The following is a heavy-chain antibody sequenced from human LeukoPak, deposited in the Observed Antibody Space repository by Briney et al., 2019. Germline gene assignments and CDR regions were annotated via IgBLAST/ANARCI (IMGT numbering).Heavy chain of an antibody. CDR3: AKADSSGWYKSYDY. CDR2: ISGSSDAT. V-gene: IGHV3-23*01. J-gene: IGHJ4*02. CDR1: GFTFSSYA. D-gene: IGHD6-19*01. Sequence: GGSLRLSCAASGFTFSSYAMNWVRQAPGKGLEWVSAISGSSDATYYADSVKGRFTISRDNSKNTLYVQMNSLRDEDTAVYYCAKADSSGWYKSYDYWGQGTLVTVSS.